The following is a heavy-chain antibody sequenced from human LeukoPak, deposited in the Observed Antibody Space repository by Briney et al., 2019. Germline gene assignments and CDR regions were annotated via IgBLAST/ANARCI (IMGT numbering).Heavy chain of an antibody. CDR2: ITTSNYI. CDR3: VREQARAGSFDY. Sequence: PGGSLRLSCVVSGFTFSSHSVNWVRQAPGKGPEWVLSITTSNYIFYAESVKGRFTISRDNAKNSLYLQMTSLRAEDTAVYYCVREQARAGSFDYWGQGTLVTVSS. D-gene: IGHD6-19*01. J-gene: IGHJ4*02. V-gene: IGHV3-21*01. CDR1: GFTFSSHS.